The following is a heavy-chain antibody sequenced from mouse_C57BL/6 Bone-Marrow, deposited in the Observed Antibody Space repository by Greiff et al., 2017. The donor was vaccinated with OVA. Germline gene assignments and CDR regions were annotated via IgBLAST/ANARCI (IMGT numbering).Heavy chain of an antibody. CDR1: GYTFTSYW. J-gene: IGHJ2*01. CDR3: ARGPYGSRDY. V-gene: IGHV1-55*01. CDR2: IYPGSGST. Sequence: QVQLKQPGAELVKPGASVKMSCKASGYTFTSYWITWVKQRPGQGLAWIGDIYPGSGSTNYNEKFKSKATLTVDTSSSTAYMQLSSLTSEDSAVYYCARGPYGSRDYWGQGTTLTVSS. D-gene: IGHD1-1*01.